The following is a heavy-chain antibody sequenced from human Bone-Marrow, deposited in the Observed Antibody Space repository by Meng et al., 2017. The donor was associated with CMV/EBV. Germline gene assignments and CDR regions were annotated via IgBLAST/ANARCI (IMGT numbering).Heavy chain of an antibody. Sequence: GESLKISCGASGFTFSNYYMNWVRQAPGKGLEWVSFISSGSSYTYYVDSVKGRFTISRDNAKNSLYLQMNRLRDEDTAVYYCARARCGGDCYEAPDYWGQGTLVTSPQ. CDR3: ARARCGGDCYEAPDY. V-gene: IGHV3-21*01. CDR2: ISSGSSYT. J-gene: IGHJ4*02. CDR1: GFTFSNYY. D-gene: IGHD2-21*01.